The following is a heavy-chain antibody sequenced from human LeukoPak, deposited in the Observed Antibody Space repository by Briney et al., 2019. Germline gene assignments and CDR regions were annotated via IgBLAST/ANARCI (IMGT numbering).Heavy chain of an antibody. D-gene: IGHD1-26*01. Sequence: SETLSLTFTVSGDSITTSYWSWIPQTPGKGLEWIGYIYYSGNTNYNPSLRSRVTISVDTSKSQFSLHLTSVTAADTAVYYCANAREPPYRGIYYYFESWGQGTLVTVSS. V-gene: IGHV4-59*01. CDR1: GDSITTSY. CDR3: ANAREPPYRGIYYYFES. CDR2: IYYSGNT. J-gene: IGHJ4*02.